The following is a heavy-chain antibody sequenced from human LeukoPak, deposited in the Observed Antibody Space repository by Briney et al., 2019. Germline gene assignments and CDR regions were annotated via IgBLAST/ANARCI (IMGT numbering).Heavy chain of an antibody. D-gene: IGHD3-16*01. CDR1: GGTFSSYA. CDR2: IIPIFGTA. J-gene: IGHJ6*02. Sequence: SVKASCKASGGTFSSYAISWVRQAPGQGLEWMGGIIPIFGTANYAQKFQGRVTITADESTSTAYMELSSLRSEDTAVYYCAREFDYYYYGMDVWGQGTTVTVSS. CDR3: AREFDYYYYGMDV. V-gene: IGHV1-69*13.